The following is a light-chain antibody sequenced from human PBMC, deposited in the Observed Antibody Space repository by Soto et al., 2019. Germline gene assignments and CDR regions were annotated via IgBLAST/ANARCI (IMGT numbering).Light chain of an antibody. Sequence: DIQMTQSPSTLSASVGDRVTITCRASQNIRSWLAWYQQKPGKAPKLLIYKASNLQSGVPSRFSGSGSRKEFILTISSLQPDDFATYYCQQYNSHSRYTFGQGTKLEI. CDR1: QNIRSW. CDR2: KAS. CDR3: QQYNSHSRYT. V-gene: IGKV1-5*03. J-gene: IGKJ2*01.